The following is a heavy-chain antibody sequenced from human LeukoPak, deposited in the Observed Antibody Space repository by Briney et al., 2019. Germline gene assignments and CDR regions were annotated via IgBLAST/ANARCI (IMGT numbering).Heavy chain of an antibody. CDR2: ISYDGSNK. CDR1: GFTFSSYG. J-gene: IGHJ4*02. D-gene: IGHD3-22*01. V-gene: IGHV3-30*18. Sequence: GGSLRLSCAASGFTFSSYGMHWVRQAPGKGLEWVAVISYDGSNKYYADSVKGRFTISRDNSKNTLYLQMDSLRAEDTAVYYCAKGGHYYYDSTTFDYWSQGTLVTVSS. CDR3: AKGGHYYYDSTTFDY.